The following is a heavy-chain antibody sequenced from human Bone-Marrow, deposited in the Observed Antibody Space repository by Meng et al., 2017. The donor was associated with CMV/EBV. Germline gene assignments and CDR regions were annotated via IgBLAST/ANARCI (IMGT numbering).Heavy chain of an antibody. V-gene: IGHV3-30-3*02. CDR2: ISYDGSNK. CDR1: GFTFSSYA. J-gene: IGHJ3*02. CDR3: AKKGPYCSSTSCPPDAFDI. D-gene: IGHD2-2*01. Sequence: GGSLRLSCAASGFTFSSYAMHWVRQAPGKGLEWVAVISYDGSNKYYADSVKGRFTISRDNSKNTLYLQMNSLRAEDTAVYYCAKKGPYCSSTSCPPDAFDIWGQGTMVTVSS.